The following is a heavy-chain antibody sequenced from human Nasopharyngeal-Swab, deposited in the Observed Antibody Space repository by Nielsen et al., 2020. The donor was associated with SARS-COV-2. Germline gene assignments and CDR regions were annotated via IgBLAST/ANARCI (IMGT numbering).Heavy chain of an antibody. CDR1: GFTFSSYS. Sequence: GESLKISCPASGFTFSSYSMNWVRQAPGKGLEWVSYISSSSSTIYSADSVKGRFTISRDNAKNSLYLQMNSLRAEDTAVYYCVLIQGTASLGSSPNFDYWGQGTLVTVSS. CDR3: VLIQGTASLGSSPNFDY. V-gene: IGHV3-48*01. CDR2: ISSSSSTI. J-gene: IGHJ4*02. D-gene: IGHD3-16*01.